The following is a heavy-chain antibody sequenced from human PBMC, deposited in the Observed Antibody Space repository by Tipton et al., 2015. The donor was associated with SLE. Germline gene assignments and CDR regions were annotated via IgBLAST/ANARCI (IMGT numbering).Heavy chain of an antibody. D-gene: IGHD1-1*01. Sequence: TLSLTCAVDGASFSDYYWMWVRQPPGKGLEWIGEFIHSETTNYNPSLKSRVTISVDTSKNELSLRMTSVTAADTAVYYCAKGATGTYYYYYMDVWGKGTTVTVSS. CDR2: FIHSETT. J-gene: IGHJ6*03. V-gene: IGHV4-34*01. CDR3: AKGATGTYYYYYMDV. CDR1: GASFSDYY.